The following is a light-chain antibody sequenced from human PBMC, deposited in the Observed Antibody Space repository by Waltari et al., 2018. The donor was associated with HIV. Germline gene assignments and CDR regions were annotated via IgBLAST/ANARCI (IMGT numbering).Light chain of an antibody. Sequence: DLVLTQSPPVLSASVGDRITITCRASQGIRNYLAWYQRKQGRAPKLLIYGASTLADGVPSRFGGSGSVPEFTLTITRLQPEDFATYYCQQQTSYPLTFGPGTRVDVK. J-gene: IGKJ3*01. CDR1: QGIRNY. V-gene: IGKV1-9*01. CDR2: GAS. CDR3: QQQTSYPLT.